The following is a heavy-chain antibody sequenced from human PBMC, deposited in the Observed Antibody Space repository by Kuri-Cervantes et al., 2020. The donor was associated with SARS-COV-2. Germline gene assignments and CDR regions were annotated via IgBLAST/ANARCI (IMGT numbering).Heavy chain of an antibody. J-gene: IGHJ3*02. CDR3: AREAVLPSDAFDI. CDR1: GFIFSSYA. D-gene: IGHD2-8*02. V-gene: IGHV3-30-3*01. CDR2: ISYDGSNK. Sequence: GGSLRLSCAASGFIFSSYAMHWVRQAPGKGLEWVAVISYDGSNKYYADSVKGRFTISRGNSKNTLYLQMNSLRAEDTAVYYCAREAVLPSDAFDIWGQGTMVTVSS.